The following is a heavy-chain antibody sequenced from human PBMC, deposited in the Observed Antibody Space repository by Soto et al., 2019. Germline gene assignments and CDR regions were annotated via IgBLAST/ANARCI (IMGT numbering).Heavy chain of an antibody. CDR3: TTDPSGSSGWYLNNWFDP. CDR2: IKSKTDGGTT. Sequence: GGSLRLSCAASGFTFSNAWMSWVRQAPGKGLEWVGRIKSKTDGGTTDYAAPVKGRFTISRDDSKNTLYLQMNSLKTEDTAVYYCTTDPSGSSGWYLNNWFDPWGQGTLVTVSS. J-gene: IGHJ5*02. V-gene: IGHV3-15*01. CDR1: GFTFSNAW. D-gene: IGHD6-19*01.